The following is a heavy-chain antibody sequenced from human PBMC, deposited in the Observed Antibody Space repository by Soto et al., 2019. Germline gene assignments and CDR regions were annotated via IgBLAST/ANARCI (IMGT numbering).Heavy chain of an antibody. V-gene: IGHV3-48*01. CDR3: ARDPSRGSDWARYLDL. Sequence: EVPLVESGGGLVQPGGSLRLSCAASGFSFSNYAMDWVRQAPGKGLEWVSYISGSSSNIRYADSVKGRFPISRDNAKSSVYLQMNSLRADDTAVYYCARDPSRGSDWARYLDLWGRGTLVTVSS. CDR1: GFSFSNYA. CDR2: ISGSSSNI. D-gene: IGHD1-26*01. J-gene: IGHJ2*01.